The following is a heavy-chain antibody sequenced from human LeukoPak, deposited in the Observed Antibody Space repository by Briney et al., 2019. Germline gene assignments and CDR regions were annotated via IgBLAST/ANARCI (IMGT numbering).Heavy chain of an antibody. CDR2: IIPIFGTA. Sequence: GASVKVSCKASGGTFSSYAISWVRQAPGQGLEWMGGIIPIFGTANYAQKFQDRATMTTDTSTSTAYMELRSLRFDDTAVYYCAGDFAWGSGGAPIDDNWLDPWGQGILVTVSS. D-gene: IGHD7-27*01. V-gene: IGHV1-69*05. CDR3: AGDFAWGSGGAPIDDNWLDP. CDR1: GGTFSSYA. J-gene: IGHJ5*02.